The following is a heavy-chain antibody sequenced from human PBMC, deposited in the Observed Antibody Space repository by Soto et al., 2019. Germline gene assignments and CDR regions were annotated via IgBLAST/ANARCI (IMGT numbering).Heavy chain of an antibody. CDR3: ATDASVAVAALVPVGY. CDR1: GFTFSSYA. V-gene: IGHV3-23*01. J-gene: IGHJ4*02. Sequence: WGSLRLSCAAAGFTFSSYAMSWVRQAPGKGLEWVSAISGSGGSTYYADSVKGRFTISRDNSKNTLYLQMNSLRAEDTAVYYCATDASVAVAALVPVGYWRRGTLVTVCS. D-gene: IGHD2-15*01. CDR2: ISGSGGST.